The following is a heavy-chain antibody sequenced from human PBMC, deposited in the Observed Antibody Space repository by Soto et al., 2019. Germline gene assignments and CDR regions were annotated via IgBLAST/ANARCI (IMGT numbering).Heavy chain of an antibody. D-gene: IGHD3-22*01. Sequence: GGSLRLSCAASGFMFTNHGMHWVRQAPGKGLGWVAVIWSDGNKRYYADSVKGRFTVSRDTSNNTLYLQMNNLRAEDTAIYYCARGDYSDTSGPFSDAFDIWGQGTMVTVSS. J-gene: IGHJ3*02. CDR2: IWSDGNKR. CDR1: GFMFTNHG. CDR3: ARGDYSDTSGPFSDAFDI. V-gene: IGHV3-33*01.